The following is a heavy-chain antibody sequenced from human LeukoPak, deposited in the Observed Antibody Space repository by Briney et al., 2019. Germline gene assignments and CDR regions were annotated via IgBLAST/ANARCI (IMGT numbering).Heavy chain of an antibody. D-gene: IGHD2-2*01. Sequence: ASVKVSCKASGGTFSSYAISWVRQAPGQGLEWMGGIIPIFGTANYAQKFQGRVTITTDESTSTAYMELSSLRSEDTAVYYCASDYCSSTSCYRIDYYYYYMDVWGKGTTVTVSS. CDR2: IIPIFGTA. CDR3: ASDYCSSTSCYRIDYYYYYMDV. CDR1: GGTFSSYA. J-gene: IGHJ6*03. V-gene: IGHV1-69*05.